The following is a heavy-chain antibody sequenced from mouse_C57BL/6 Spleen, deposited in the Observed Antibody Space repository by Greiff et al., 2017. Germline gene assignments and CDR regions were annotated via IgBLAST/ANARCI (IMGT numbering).Heavy chain of an antibody. CDR1: GYTFTSYW. CDR3: ARCPPYSNSFDD. J-gene: IGHJ2*01. V-gene: IGHV1-61*01. D-gene: IGHD2-5*01. Sequence: QVQLQQPGAELVRPGSSVKLSCKASGYTFTSYWMDWVKQRPGQGLEWIGNIYPSDSETHYNQKFKDKATLTVDKSSSTAYMQLSSLTSEDSAVYYCARCPPYSNSFDDWGQGTTLTVSS. CDR2: IYPSDSET.